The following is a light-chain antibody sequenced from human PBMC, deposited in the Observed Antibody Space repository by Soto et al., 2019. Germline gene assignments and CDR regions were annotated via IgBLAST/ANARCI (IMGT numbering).Light chain of an antibody. V-gene: IGLV1-51*01. CDR1: SSNIGNNY. J-gene: IGLJ3*02. CDR3: GTWDSSLSAGE. CDR2: DNN. Sequence: QSVLTQPPSVSAAPGQKVTISCSGSSSNIGNNYVSWYQQLPGTAPKLLIYDNNKRPSGIPDRFSGSKSGTSATLGITGLQTGAEADYYCGTWDSSLSAGEFGGGTKLTVL.